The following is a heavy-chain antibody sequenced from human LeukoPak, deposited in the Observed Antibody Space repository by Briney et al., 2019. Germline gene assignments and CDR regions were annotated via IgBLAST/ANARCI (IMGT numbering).Heavy chain of an antibody. D-gene: IGHD3-22*01. CDR2: ISGSGGST. CDR3: AKIFHTDGYYLGEHLFDA. CDR1: GFTFNNYA. V-gene: IGHV3-23*01. J-gene: IGHJ5*02. Sequence: GGSLRLSCGASGFTFNNYAMSWVRQAPGKGPEWLSAISGSGGSTTDADSVKGRFTTSRDNSKSTLYLQMNSLRAEDTAIYYCAKIFHTDGYYLGEHLFDAWGQGTLVTV.